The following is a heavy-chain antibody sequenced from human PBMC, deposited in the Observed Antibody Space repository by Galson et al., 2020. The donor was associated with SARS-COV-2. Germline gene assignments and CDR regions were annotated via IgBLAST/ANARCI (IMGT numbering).Heavy chain of an antibody. Sequence: GGSLRLSCAGSGFTFSDYEMNWVRHGPGKGLEWVSYISSSGTNIYYADSVKGRFTISRDNAKNSLYLQMTSLRAEDTAVYYCASPYLAAASFFGAFDIWGPGTMVTVSS. CDR3: ASPYLAAASFFGAFDI. V-gene: IGHV3-48*03. J-gene: IGHJ3*02. D-gene: IGHD6-13*01. CDR1: GFTFSDYE. CDR2: ISSSGTNI.